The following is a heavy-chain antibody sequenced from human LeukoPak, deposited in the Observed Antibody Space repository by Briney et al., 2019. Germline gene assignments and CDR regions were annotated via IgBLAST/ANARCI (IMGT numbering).Heavy chain of an antibody. J-gene: IGHJ3*02. CDR2: ISAYNGNT. CDR1: GYTFTSYG. D-gene: IGHD1-26*01. Sequence: GASVKVSCKASGYTFTSYGISWVRQAPGQGLEWMGWISAYNGNTNYAQKLQGRVTMTTDTSTSTAYMELRSLRSDDTAVYYCAKDRLVGPWRSAFDIWGQGTMVTVSS. V-gene: IGHV1-18*01. CDR3: AKDRLVGPWRSAFDI.